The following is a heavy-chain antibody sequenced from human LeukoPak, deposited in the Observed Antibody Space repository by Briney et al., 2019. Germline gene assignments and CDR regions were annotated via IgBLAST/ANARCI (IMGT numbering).Heavy chain of an antibody. D-gene: IGHD3-22*01. J-gene: IGHJ4*02. CDR2: IIPIFGTA. CDR1: GYTFTSYA. Sequence: SVKVSFKASGYTFTSYAMHWVRQAPGQGLEWMGGIIPIFGTADYAQKFQGRVTITADESTSTAYMELSSLRSEDTAVYYCAREMTDYYDSSGYYFDYWGQGTLVTVSS. V-gene: IGHV1-69*13. CDR3: AREMTDYYDSSGYYFDY.